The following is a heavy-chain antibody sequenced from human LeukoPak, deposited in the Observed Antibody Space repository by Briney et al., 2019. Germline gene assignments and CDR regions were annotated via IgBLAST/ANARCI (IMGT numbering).Heavy chain of an antibody. D-gene: IGHD2-15*01. Sequence: GGSLTLSCLASGFSVRGKYMDWVRRAPGRGLEWVAFIYDNGCIHYANSVKGRLTIYRDNSKNKLYVQMDSLRAEGTGQYYCVRDGGSGVSQGYFDFWGQGTLNSVSS. CDR3: VRDGGSGVSQGYFDF. CDR2: IYDNGCI. J-gene: IGHJ4*02. V-gene: IGHV3-66*01. CDR1: GFSVRGKY.